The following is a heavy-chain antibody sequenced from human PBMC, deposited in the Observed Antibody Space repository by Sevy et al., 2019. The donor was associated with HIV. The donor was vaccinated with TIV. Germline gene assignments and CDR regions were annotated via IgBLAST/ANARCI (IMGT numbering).Heavy chain of an antibody. CDR1: GYTFTSYG. CDR2: ISAYNGNT. Sequence: ASVKVSCKASGYTFTSYGISWVRQAPGQGLEWMGWISAYNGNTNYAQMLQGRVTMTTDTSTSTAYMELRSLRSDDTAVYYCARVGGYYDFWSGYTDFDYWGQGTLVTVSS. CDR3: ARVGGYYDFWSGYTDFDY. D-gene: IGHD3-3*01. J-gene: IGHJ4*02. V-gene: IGHV1-18*01.